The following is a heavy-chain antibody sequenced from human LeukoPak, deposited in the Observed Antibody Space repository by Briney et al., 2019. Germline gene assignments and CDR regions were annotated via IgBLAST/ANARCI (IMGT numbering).Heavy chain of an antibody. J-gene: IGHJ4*02. CDR1: GGSFSGYY. CDR2: INHSGST. CDR3: ASKTRDYFDY. V-gene: IGHV4-34*01. Sequence: SETLSLTCAVYGGSFSGYYWSWIRLPPGKGLEWIGEINHSGSTNYNPSLKSRVTISVDTSKNQFSLKLSSVTAADTAVYYCASKTRDYFDYWGQGTLVTVSS.